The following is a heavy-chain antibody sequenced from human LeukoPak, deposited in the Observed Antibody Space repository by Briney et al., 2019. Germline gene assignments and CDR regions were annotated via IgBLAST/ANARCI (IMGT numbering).Heavy chain of an antibody. J-gene: IGHJ5*02. Sequence: SVKVSCKASGGTFISYAISWVRQAPGQGLEWMGGIIPIFGTANYAQKFQGRVTITADESTSTAYMELSSLRSEDTAVYYSARPNSYGYSDWFDPWGQGTLVTVSS. CDR1: GGTFISYA. CDR2: IIPIFGTA. V-gene: IGHV1-69*01. CDR3: ARPNSYGYSDWFDP. D-gene: IGHD5-18*01.